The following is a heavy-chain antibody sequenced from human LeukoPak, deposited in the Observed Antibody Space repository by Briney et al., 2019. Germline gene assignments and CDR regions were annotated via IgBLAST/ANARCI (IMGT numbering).Heavy chain of an antibody. J-gene: IGHJ4*02. CDR2: ISYDGSNK. Sequence: PGGSLRLSCAASGFTFSSYGMHWVRQAPGKGLEWVAVISYDGSNKNYADSVKGRFTISRDNAKNSLYLQMDSLRDEDTAVYYCARDRDYAFDYWGQGTLVTVSS. CDR1: GFTFSSYG. CDR3: ARDRDYAFDY. V-gene: IGHV3-30*03. D-gene: IGHD4-17*01.